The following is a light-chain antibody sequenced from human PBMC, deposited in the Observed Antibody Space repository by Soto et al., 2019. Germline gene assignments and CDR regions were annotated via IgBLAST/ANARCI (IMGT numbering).Light chain of an antibody. V-gene: IGKV3-20*01. Sequence: EIVLTQSPGTLSLSPGERATLSCRASQSVSSSYLAWYQQKPGQAPRLLIYGASIRATGIPDRFSGSGSVTDFTLTISRLEPEDFAVYYCQQYDSSPLTFGGGTKVEIK. CDR2: GAS. J-gene: IGKJ4*01. CDR3: QQYDSSPLT. CDR1: QSVSSSY.